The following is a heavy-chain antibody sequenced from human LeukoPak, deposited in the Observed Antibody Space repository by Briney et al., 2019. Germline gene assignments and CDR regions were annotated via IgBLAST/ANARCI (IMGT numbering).Heavy chain of an antibody. Sequence: SETLSLTCAVYGGSFSGYYWSWIRQPPGKGLEWIGEIIHSGSTNYNPSLKSRVTISVDTSKNQFSLKLSSVTAADTAVYYCARDLPYNYDILTGYFRWFDPWGQGTLVTVSS. CDR3: ARDLPYNYDILTGYFRWFDP. J-gene: IGHJ5*02. CDR1: GGSFSGYY. V-gene: IGHV4-34*12. CDR2: IIHSGST. D-gene: IGHD3-9*01.